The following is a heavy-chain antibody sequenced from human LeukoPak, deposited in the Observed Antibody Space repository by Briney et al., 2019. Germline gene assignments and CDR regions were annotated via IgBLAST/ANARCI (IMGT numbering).Heavy chain of an antibody. CDR2: VLYSGSA. CDR1: GGSISTYF. D-gene: IGHD6-19*01. V-gene: IGHV4-59*01. Sequence: SETLSLTCTVSGGSISTYFWNWIRQRPGKGLEWIGYVLYSGSANYNPSLKSRVTISVDTTKNQFSLNLRSVSAADTAVYYCARNPSAGWPIDFWGQGTLVTVSP. J-gene: IGHJ4*02. CDR3: ARNPSAGWPIDF.